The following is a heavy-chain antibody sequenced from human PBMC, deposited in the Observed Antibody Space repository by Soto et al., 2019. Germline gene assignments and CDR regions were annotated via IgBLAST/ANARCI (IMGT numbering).Heavy chain of an antibody. J-gene: IGHJ3*02. CDR1: GFTFSSYW. D-gene: IGHD3-3*01. V-gene: IGHV3-7*01. CDR2: IKQDVSEK. CDR3: ARDIRITIFGVVKAFDI. Sequence: EVQLVESGGGLVQPGGSLRLPCAASGFTFSSYWMSWVRQAPGKGLEWVANIKQDVSEKYYVDYVKGRFTISRDNAKNSLYLQMNSLRAEDTAVYYCARDIRITIFGVVKAFDIWGQGTMVTVSS.